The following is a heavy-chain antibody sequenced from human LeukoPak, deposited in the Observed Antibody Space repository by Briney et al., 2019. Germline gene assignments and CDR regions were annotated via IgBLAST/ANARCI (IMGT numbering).Heavy chain of an antibody. Sequence: GGSLRLSCAASGFTFSSYEMNWVRQGPGKGLEWISYITTTDTTKYYTDSVKGRFTITRDNAKNSLYLQMHSLRAEDTAVYYCARGGFVFDIWGQGTVVTVSS. CDR3: ARGGFVFDI. CDR1: GFTFSSYE. D-gene: IGHD3-10*01. CDR2: ITTTDTTK. V-gene: IGHV3-48*03. J-gene: IGHJ3*02.